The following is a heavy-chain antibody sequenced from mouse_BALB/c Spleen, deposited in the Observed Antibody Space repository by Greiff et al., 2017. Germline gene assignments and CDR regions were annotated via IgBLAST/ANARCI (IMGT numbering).Heavy chain of an antibody. CDR3: ARQGDYDGSYAMDY. CDR2: ISSGGSYT. V-gene: IGHV5-6*01. J-gene: IGHJ4*01. D-gene: IGHD2-4*01. CDR1: GFTFSSYG. Sequence: EVMLVESGGDLVKPGGSLKLSCAASGFTFSSYGMSWVRQTPDKRLEWVATISSGGSYTYYPDSVKGRFTISRDNAKNTLYLQMSSLKSEDTAMYYCARQGDYDGSYAMDYWGQGTSVTVSS.